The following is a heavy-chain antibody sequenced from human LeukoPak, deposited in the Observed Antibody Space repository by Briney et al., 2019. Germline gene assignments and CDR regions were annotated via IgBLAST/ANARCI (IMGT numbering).Heavy chain of an antibody. CDR3: AREDSGSYYPYFDY. J-gene: IGHJ4*02. V-gene: IGHV3-66*02. Sequence: GGSLRLSRAASGFTVSSNYMSWVRQAPGKGLEWVSVIYSGGSTYYADSVKGRFTISRDNSKNTLYLQMNSLRAEDTAVYYCAREDSGSYYPYFDYWGQGTLVTVSS. D-gene: IGHD1-26*01. CDR1: GFTVSSNY. CDR2: IYSGGST.